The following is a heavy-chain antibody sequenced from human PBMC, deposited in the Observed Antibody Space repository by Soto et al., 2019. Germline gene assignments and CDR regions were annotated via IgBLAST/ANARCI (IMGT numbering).Heavy chain of an antibody. Sequence: PYATRSLTCTVSGGSINTFYWSWVRQPAGKGLEWIGRIFSSGSTSFNPSLESRVAMSVDTSKNHFSLNLSSVTAADMAVYYCAREGSYSAYNFAHGIQLWSFDFWGQGALVTVSS. J-gene: IGHJ4*02. D-gene: IGHD5-12*01. CDR2: IFSSGST. V-gene: IGHV4-4*07. CDR1: GGSINTFY. CDR3: AREGSYSAYNFAHGIQLWSFDF.